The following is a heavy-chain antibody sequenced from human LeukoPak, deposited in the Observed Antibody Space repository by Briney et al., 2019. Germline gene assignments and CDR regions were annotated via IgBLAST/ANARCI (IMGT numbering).Heavy chain of an antibody. CDR2: ISTTGSTT. V-gene: IGHV3-64*01. J-gene: IGHJ2*01. CDR3: ARDAYYNDGSGYPAINWYFDL. D-gene: IGHD3-22*01. CDR1: GFTFSSHG. Sequence: GESLTLSCAASGFTFSSHGMHWVRQAPGKGLEYVSAISTTGSTTYYAHPVKGRFTISRDNSKNTLYLQMGSVRPEDMAVYYCARDAYYNDGSGYPAINWYFDLWGPGTLVIVSS.